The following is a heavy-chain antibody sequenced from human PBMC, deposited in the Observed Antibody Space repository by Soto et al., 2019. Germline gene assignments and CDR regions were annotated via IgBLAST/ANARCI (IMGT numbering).Heavy chain of an antibody. J-gene: IGHJ6*04. D-gene: IGHD2-2*02. CDR2: IYSGGST. CDR1: GFTVSSNY. V-gene: IGHV3-66*01. Sequence: EVQLVESGGGLVQPGGSLRLSCAASGFTVSSNYMSWVRQAPGKGLEWVSVIYSGGSTYYADSVKGRCTISRDNSKNTLYLQMNSLRAEDTAVYYCARDGGYCSSTSCYRVGMDVWGKGTTVTVSS. CDR3: ARDGGYCSSTSCYRVGMDV.